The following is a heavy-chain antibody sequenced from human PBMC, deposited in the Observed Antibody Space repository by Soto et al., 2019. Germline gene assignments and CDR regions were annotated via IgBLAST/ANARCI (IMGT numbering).Heavy chain of an antibody. V-gene: IGHV3-15*07. J-gene: IGHJ4*02. CDR1: GVTLSNVW. D-gene: IGHD5-18*01. Sequence: GGSLRLSCAVSGVTLSNVWMNWVRQAPGEGPEWVGRIKSKTDGGTVEYAAPVKDRFTISRDDSENTLYLQMNSLKTEDTAVYYCSHGYYQYFESWGQGTLVTVSS. CDR3: SHGYYQYFES. CDR2: IKSKTDGGTV.